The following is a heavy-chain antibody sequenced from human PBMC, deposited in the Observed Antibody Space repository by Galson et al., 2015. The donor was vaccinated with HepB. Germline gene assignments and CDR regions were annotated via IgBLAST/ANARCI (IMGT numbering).Heavy chain of an antibody. CDR3: ATTRALNGGWYNY. CDR1: GYTFTSYY. V-gene: IGHV1-46*01. CDR2: INPSGGST. J-gene: IGHJ4*02. Sequence: SVKVSCKASGYTFTSYYMHWVRQAPGQGLEWMGIINPSGGSTSYAQKFQGRVTMTRDTSTSTVYMELSSLRSEDTAVYYCATTRALNGGWYNYWGQGTLVTVSS. D-gene: IGHD6-19*01.